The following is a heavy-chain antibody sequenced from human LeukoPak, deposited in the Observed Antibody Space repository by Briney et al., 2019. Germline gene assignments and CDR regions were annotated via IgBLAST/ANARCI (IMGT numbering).Heavy chain of an antibody. CDR3: ASPRIAVAGTIIN. D-gene: IGHD6-19*01. CDR1: RGSTSTYY. V-gene: IGHV4-4*07. Sequence: PSETLSLTCTVSRGSTSTYYWSWIRQPAGKGLEWIGRIYPSGNTNFNPSLMSRVTMSIDTSKNQFSLKLSSVTAADTAVYYCASPRIAVAGTIINWGQGTLVTVSS. J-gene: IGHJ4*02. CDR2: IYPSGNT.